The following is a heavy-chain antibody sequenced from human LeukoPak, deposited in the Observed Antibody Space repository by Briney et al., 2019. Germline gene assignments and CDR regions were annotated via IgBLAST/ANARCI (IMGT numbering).Heavy chain of an antibody. CDR1: GFTFSSHS. J-gene: IGHJ4*02. Sequence: GGSLRLSCAASGFTFSSHSMNWVRQAPGKGLQFVSGLIENGATTYYADSVKGRFTISRDNSKNTLYLQMNSLRAEDTAVYYCARGAGYNYPYYFDYWGQGTMVTVSS. CDR3: ARGAGYNYPYYFDY. CDR2: LIENGATT. V-gene: IGHV3-23*01. D-gene: IGHD5-24*01.